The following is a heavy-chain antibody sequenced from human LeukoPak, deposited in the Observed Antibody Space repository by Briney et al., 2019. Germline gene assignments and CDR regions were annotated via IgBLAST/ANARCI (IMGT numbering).Heavy chain of an antibody. D-gene: IGHD2-2*02. CDR2: ISSSSSYI. CDR1: GFTFSSYS. CDR3: ARGEYCSSTSCYTLDY. V-gene: IGHV3-21*01. Sequence: GGSLRLSCAASGFTFSSYSMNWVRQAPGKGLEWVSSISSSSSYIYYADSVKGRFTISRDNAKNSLYLQMKSLRAEDTAVYYCARGEYCSSTSCYTLDYWGQGTLVTVSS. J-gene: IGHJ4*02.